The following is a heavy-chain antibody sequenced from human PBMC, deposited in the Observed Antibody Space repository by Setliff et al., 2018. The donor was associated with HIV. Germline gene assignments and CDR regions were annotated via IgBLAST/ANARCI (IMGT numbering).Heavy chain of an antibody. CDR3: AREKGFGGATGWFDP. Sequence: SETLSLTCTVSGDSFSTYYWTRIRQPAGKGLDWIGRIYTTGRTSYNPSLKNRVTMSIDSSRNQFSLKINSVTAADTAIYFCAREKGFGGATGWFDPWGQGTLVTVSS. CDR1: GDSFSTYY. J-gene: IGHJ5*02. V-gene: IGHV4-4*07. CDR2: IYTTGRT. D-gene: IGHD2-15*01.